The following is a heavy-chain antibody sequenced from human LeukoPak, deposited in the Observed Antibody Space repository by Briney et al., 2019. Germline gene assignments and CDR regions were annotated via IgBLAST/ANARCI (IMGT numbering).Heavy chain of an antibody. CDR1: GFTFDDYA. CDR2: ISWNSGSI. CDR3: ASGHYDYVWGSISPTNYFDN. Sequence: GRSLRLSCAASGFTFDDYAMRWVRQAPGKGLEWVSGISWNSGSIGYADSVKGRFTISRDNAQNSLYLQMNSLRVEDTAVYYCASGHYDYVWGSISPTNYFDNWGRGTLVTVSS. J-gene: IGHJ4*02. D-gene: IGHD3-16*01. V-gene: IGHV3-9*01.